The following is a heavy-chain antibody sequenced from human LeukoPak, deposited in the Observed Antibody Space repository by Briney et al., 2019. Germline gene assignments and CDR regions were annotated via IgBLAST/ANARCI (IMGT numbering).Heavy chain of an antibody. CDR3: ARDRHIVVVTAIQGNWFDP. Sequence: GASVKVSCKASGYTFTGYYMHWVRQAPGQGLEWMGWINPNSGGTNYAQKFQGRVTMTRDTSISTAYMELSRLRSDDTAVYYCARDRHIVVVTAIQGNWFDPWGQGTPVTVSS. D-gene: IGHD2-21*02. V-gene: IGHV1-2*02. CDR1: GYTFTGYY. CDR2: INPNSGGT. J-gene: IGHJ5*02.